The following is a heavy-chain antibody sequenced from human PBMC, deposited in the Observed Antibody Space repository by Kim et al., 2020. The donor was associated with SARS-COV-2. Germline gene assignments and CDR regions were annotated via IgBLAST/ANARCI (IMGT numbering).Heavy chain of an antibody. D-gene: IGHD3-10*01. V-gene: IGHV1-3*01. J-gene: IGHJ4*02. Sequence: ASVKVSCKASGYTFTNYFMHWVRQAPGQRLEWMAWINAGNAKTKYSQKFQGRVTITRDTSASTAYMELSSLTSEDTAVYYCAREYFYGSGIDYWGQGTLVTVSS. CDR2: INAGNAKT. CDR3: AREYFYGSGIDY. CDR1: GYTFTNYF.